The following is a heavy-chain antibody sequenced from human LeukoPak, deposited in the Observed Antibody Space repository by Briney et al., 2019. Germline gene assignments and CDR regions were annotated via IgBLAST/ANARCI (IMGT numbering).Heavy chain of an antibody. D-gene: IGHD3-3*02. V-gene: IGHV4-39*07. CDR2: VYYSGST. J-gene: IGHJ4*02. CDR1: GGSISSSSYS. CDR3: ARGRAFFD. Sequence: SETLSLTCTVSGGSISSSSYSWGWIRQPPGKGLEWIGSVYYSGSTYYNPSLKSRVTISVDTSKNQFSLNRISVTAADTAVYYCARGRAFFDWGQGTLVTVSS.